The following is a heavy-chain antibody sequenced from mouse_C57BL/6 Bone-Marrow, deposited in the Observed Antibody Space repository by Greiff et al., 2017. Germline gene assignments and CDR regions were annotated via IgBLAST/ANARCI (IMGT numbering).Heavy chain of an antibody. CDR3: ARDYSNYVYAMDY. J-gene: IGHJ4*01. V-gene: IGHV1-26*01. Sequence: VQLQQSGPELVKPGASVKISCKASGYTFTDYYMNWVKQSHGKSLEWIGDINPNNGGTSYNQKFKGKATLTVDKSSSTAYMELRSLTSEDSAVYYCARDYSNYVYAMDYWGQGTSVTVSS. CDR1: GYTFTDYY. CDR2: INPNNGGT. D-gene: IGHD2-5*01.